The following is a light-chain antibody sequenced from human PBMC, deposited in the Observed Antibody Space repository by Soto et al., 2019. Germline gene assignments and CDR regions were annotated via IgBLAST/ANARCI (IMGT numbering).Light chain of an antibody. V-gene: IGKV3-15*01. CDR3: QQYSNWPPWT. CDR1: QSLGGN. CDR2: RAS. J-gene: IGKJ1*01. Sequence: EIVMTQSPATLAVSPGDTATLSCRASQSLGGNLAWYQQKPGQGPRLLIFRASSRATGVPARFSASGSGKEFTLTISGLQSEDFAIYYCQQYSNWPPWTFGPGTKVDIK.